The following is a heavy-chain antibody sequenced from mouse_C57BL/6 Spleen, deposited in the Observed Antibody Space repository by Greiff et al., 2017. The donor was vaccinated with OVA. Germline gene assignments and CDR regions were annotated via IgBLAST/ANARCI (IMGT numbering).Heavy chain of an antibody. CDR2: IYPGSGST. CDR1: GYTFTSYW. J-gene: IGHJ3*01. CDR3: ARYDYYGSSYLAWFAY. D-gene: IGHD1-1*01. Sequence: QVQLKESGAELVKPGASVKMSCKASGYTFTSYWITWVKQRPGQGLEWIGDIYPGSGSTNYNEKFKSKATLTVDTSSSTAYMQLSSLTSEDSAVYYCARYDYYGSSYLAWFAYWGQGTLVTVSA. V-gene: IGHV1-55*01.